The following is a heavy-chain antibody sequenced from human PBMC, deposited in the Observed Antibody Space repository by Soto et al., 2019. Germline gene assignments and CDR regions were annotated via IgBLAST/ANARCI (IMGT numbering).Heavy chain of an antibody. J-gene: IGHJ6*02. CDR1: GFTFDDYT. V-gene: IGHV3-43*01. CDR2: ISWDGGST. D-gene: IGHD1-26*01. Sequence: EVQLVESGGVVVQPGGSLRLSCAASGFTFDDYTMHWVRQAPGKGLEWVSLISWDGGSTYYADSVKGRFTISRDNSKNSLYQQMNSLRTEDTAWYYWAKDITPDSGYYSYGMDVWGQGTTVTVSS. CDR3: AKDITPDSGYYSYGMDV.